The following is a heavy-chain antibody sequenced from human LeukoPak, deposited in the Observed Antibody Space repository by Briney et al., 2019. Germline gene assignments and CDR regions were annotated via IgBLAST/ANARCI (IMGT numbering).Heavy chain of an antibody. J-gene: IGHJ4*02. CDR2: IYYSGST. V-gene: IGHV4-30-4*08. CDR3: ARLNSGYFLI. D-gene: IGHD5-12*01. Sequence: SETLSLTCTVSGGSISSGDYYWSCIRQPPGKGLEWIGYIYYSGSTYYNPSLKSRVTISVDTSKNQFSLKLSSVIAADTAVYSCARLNSGYFLIWGQGTLVTVSS. CDR1: GGSISSGDYY.